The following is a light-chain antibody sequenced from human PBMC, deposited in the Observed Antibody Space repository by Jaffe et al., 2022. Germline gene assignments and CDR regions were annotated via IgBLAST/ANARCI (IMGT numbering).Light chain of an antibody. J-gene: IGKJ3*01. CDR1: QTISNSF. Sequence: EIVLTQSPGTLSLSPGERATLSCRASQTISNSFLAWYQHKPGLAPRLLIYSASNRAPGIPDRFSGSGSGTDFTLTISRLEPEDFAVYYCQQYDASPSFTFGPGTKVDVK. V-gene: IGKV3-20*01. CDR3: QQYDASPSFT. CDR2: SAS.